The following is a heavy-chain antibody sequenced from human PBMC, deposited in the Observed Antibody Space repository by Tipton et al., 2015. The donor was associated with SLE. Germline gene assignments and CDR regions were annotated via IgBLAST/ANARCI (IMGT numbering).Heavy chain of an antibody. V-gene: IGHV3-9*01. Sequence: SLRLSCAASGFTFDDYAMHWVRQAPGKGLEWVSYITWNSGIIGYADSVRGRFTISRDNGRNSLYLQMTSLRPEDTALYYCAKATKTMIISDFFDYWGQGTLVTVSS. J-gene: IGHJ4*02. CDR1: GFTFDDYA. CDR3: AKATKTMIISDFFDY. D-gene: IGHD3-22*01. CDR2: ITWNSGII.